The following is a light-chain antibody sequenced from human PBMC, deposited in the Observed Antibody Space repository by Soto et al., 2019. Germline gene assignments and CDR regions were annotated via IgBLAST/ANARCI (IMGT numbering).Light chain of an antibody. CDR1: YSDVGGYNR. V-gene: IGLV2-14*01. Sequence: QTVVTQPASVSGSPGQSITISCTGTYSDVGGYNRVSWYQHHPGKAPKMLIFEVSTRPSGISDRFSGSKSGDTASLTISGLQAEDEADYYCVSYIESTVTHWVFGGGTQLTVL. J-gene: IGLJ3*02. CDR3: VSYIESTVTHWV. CDR2: EVS.